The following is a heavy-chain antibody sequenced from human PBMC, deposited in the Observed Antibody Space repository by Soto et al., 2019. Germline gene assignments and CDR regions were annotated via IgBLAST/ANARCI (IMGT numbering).Heavy chain of an antibody. CDR3: SKVHSQCGGNYWPE. V-gene: IGHV3-23*01. CDR2: ISGSGGST. D-gene: IGHD3-16*01. Sequence: EVQLLESGGGLVQPGGSLRLSCAASGFTFSSYAMSWVRQAPGKGREWVSAISGSGGSTYYADSVKGRFTISRDKSKNTLYQRMNSLRAEDTAVYYCSKVHSQCGGNYWPEWGPGTLVTVSS. CDR1: GFTFSSYA. J-gene: IGHJ4*02.